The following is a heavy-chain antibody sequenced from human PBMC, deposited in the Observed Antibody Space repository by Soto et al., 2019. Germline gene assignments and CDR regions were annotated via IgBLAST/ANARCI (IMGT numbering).Heavy chain of an antibody. CDR2: ISSSSSTI. CDR1: GFTFSSYS. D-gene: IGHD3-16*01. CDR3: ARGFIQPLYYYGMDV. V-gene: IGHV3-48*01. J-gene: IGHJ6*02. Sequence: PGGSLRLSCAASGFTFSSYSMNWVRQAPGKGLEWVSYISSSSSTIYYADSVKGRFTISRDNAKNSLYLQINSLRAEDTAVYYYARGFIQPLYYYGMDVWGQGTTVTVSS.